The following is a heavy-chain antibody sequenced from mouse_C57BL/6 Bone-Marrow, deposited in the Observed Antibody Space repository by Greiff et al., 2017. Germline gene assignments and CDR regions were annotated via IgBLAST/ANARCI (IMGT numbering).Heavy chain of an antibody. V-gene: IGHV2-9-1*01. CDR2: IWTGGGT. D-gene: IGHD2-1*01. CDR3: ARNDYYGNWFAY. J-gene: IGHJ3*01. CDR1: GFSLTSYA. Sequence: VKVVESGPGLVAPSQSLSITCTVSGFSLTSYAISWVRQPPGKGLEWLGVIWTGGGTNYNSALKSRLSISKDNSKSQVFLKMNSLQTDDTARYYCARNDYYGNWFAYWGQGTLVTVSA.